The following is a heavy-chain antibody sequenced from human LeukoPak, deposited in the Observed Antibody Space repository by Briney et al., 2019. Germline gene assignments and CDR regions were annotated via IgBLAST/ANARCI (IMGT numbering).Heavy chain of an antibody. CDR3: ARVEYFGSGSYRFDP. CDR2: TYYRSKWYK. V-gene: IGHV6-1*01. J-gene: IGHJ5*02. CDR1: RDSVSRNSVA. D-gene: IGHD3-10*01. Sequence: SQSLSLTCAISRDSVSRNSVASNWIRQSPSRGLEWLGRTYYRSKWYKEYAASVRSRITISPDTSKNPFSLQLNSVTPEDTAVYYCARVEYFGSGSYRFDPWGQGTLVTVSS.